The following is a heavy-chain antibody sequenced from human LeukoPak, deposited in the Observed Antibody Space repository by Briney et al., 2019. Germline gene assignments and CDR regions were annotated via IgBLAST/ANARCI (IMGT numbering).Heavy chain of an antibody. CDR2: IFYSGTT. J-gene: IGHJ4*02. D-gene: IGHD3-3*01. CDR3: ARGTFWSGYYHDY. V-gene: IGHV4-59*01. Sequence: SETLSLTCTVSGGSITTYYWSWIRQPPGKGLEWIGFIFYSGTTNYNASPKSRVTISLNTSKTQFSLKLSSVTAADTAVYYCARGTFWSGYYHDYWGQGTLVTVSS. CDR1: GGSITTYY.